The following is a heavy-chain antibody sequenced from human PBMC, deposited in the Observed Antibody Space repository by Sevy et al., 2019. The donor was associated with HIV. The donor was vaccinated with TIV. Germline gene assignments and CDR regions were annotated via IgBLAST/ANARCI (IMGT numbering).Heavy chain of an antibody. Sequence: GGSLRLSCVGSGFTFSEYSMNWVRQAPGKGLEWVTYISGSSNTIDHADSVKGRFTVSRDNADNSVFLQMNRLRVEDTAVYYCAKSLGSAENWFDPWGQGTLVTVSS. CDR1: GFTFSEYS. CDR2: ISGSSNTI. V-gene: IGHV3-48*01. J-gene: IGHJ5*02. D-gene: IGHD2-2*01. CDR3: AKSLGSAENWFDP.